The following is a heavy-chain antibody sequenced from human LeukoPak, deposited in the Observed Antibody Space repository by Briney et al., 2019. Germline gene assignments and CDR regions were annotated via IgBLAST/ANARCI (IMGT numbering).Heavy chain of an antibody. V-gene: IGHV4-39*01. CDR3: ARQTGSGLFTLP. CDR1: GVSISSSNSY. J-gene: IGHJ4*02. CDR2: IYYTGNT. Sequence: SETLSLTCTVSGVSISSSNSYWGWTRQPPGKGLEWIGSIYYTGNTYYNASLKSRVTISIDTSKNQISLRLTSVTATDTAMYYCARQTGSGLFTLPGGQGTLVTVSS. D-gene: IGHD3/OR15-3a*01.